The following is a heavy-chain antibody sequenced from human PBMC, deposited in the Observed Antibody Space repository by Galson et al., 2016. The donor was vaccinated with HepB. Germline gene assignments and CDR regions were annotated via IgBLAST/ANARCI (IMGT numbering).Heavy chain of an antibody. CDR1: GYTFTTYG. V-gene: IGHV1-69*13. D-gene: IGHD6-13*01. J-gene: IGHJ4*02. CDR3: ARAHAAAVVSYRFDS. Sequence: SVKVSCKASGYTFTTYGVSWVRQAPGQGLEWMGGIIPIFGTANYAPEFQGRVTIMADESTSTAYMEMSSLRSEDTAVYYCARAHAAAVVSYRFDSWGQGTLVTVSS. CDR2: IIPIFGTA.